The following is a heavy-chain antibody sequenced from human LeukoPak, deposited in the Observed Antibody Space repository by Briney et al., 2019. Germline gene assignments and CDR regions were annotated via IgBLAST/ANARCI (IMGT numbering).Heavy chain of an antibody. V-gene: IGHV3-53*01. Sequence: GGSLRLSCAASGFTVSSNYMSWVRQAPGHGLEWVSVIYSGGSTYYADSVKGRFTISRDNSKNTLYLQMNSLRAEDTDVYYCARTYYYDSSCYYYDYWGQGTLVTVSS. CDR1: GFTVSSNY. J-gene: IGHJ4*02. D-gene: IGHD3-22*01. CDR3: ARTYYYDSSCYYYDY. CDR2: IYSGGST.